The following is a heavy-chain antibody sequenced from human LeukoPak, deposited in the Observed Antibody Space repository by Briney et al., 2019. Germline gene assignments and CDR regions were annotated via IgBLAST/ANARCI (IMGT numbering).Heavy chain of an antibody. D-gene: IGHD2-21*02. CDR1: GFTFSSYT. Sequence: GGSLRLSCAASGFTFSSYTMNWVRQAPGKGLEYVSSISSSSHIYYADSVKGRFTISRDNTKSSLYLQMNSLRAEDMAVYYCARGYCGGDCYGDWGQGTLVTVSS. V-gene: IGHV3-21*01. J-gene: IGHJ1*01. CDR3: ARGYCGGDCYGD. CDR2: ISSSSHI.